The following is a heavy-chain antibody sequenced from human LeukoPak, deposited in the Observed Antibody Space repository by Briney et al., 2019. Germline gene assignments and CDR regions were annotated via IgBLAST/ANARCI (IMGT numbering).Heavy chain of an antibody. CDR2: IYSGGST. D-gene: IGHD3-22*01. CDR3: AREMHYYDSSGEFQH. Sequence: GGSLRLSCAASGFTVSSNYMSWVRQAPGKGLEWVSVIYSGGSTYYADSVKGRFTISRDNSKNTLHLQMNSLRAEDTAVYYCAREMHYYDSSGEFQHWGQGTLVTVSS. V-gene: IGHV3-66*01. CDR1: GFTVSSNY. J-gene: IGHJ1*01.